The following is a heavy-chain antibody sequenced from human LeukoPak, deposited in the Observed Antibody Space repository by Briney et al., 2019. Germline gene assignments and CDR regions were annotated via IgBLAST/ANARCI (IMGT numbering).Heavy chain of an antibody. D-gene: IGHD4-17*01. V-gene: IGHV4-59*11. Sequence: SETLSLTCAVSDDSFSSHYWTWIRQPPGKGLEWIGYISYIGSTNYNPSLKSRVTISIDTSKNQFSLKLSSVTAADTAVYYCARDLVTVTKGFDIWGQGTMVSVSS. CDR2: ISYIGST. J-gene: IGHJ3*02. CDR3: ARDLVTVTKGFDI. CDR1: DDSFSSHY.